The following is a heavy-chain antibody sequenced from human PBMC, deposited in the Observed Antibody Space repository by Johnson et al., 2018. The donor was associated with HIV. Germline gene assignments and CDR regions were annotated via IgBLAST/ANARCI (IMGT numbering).Heavy chain of an antibody. CDR2: IKQDGSEK. V-gene: IGHV3-7*04. Sequence: VQLVESGGGLVQPGGSLRLSCAASGFTFSSYWMSWVRQAPGKGLEWVANIKQDGSEKYYVDSVKGRFTISRDNSKNTVYLQMNSLRAEDTAVYYCARASGITMIVVGYAFDIWGQGTMVTVSS. J-gene: IGHJ3*02. CDR3: ARASGITMIVVGYAFDI. D-gene: IGHD3-22*01. CDR1: GFTFSSYW.